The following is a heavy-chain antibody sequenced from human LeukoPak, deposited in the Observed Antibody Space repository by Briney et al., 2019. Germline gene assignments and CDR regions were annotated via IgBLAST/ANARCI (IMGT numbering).Heavy chain of an antibody. Sequence: GGSLRLSCAASGFTFSSYSMNWVRQAPGKGLEWVSSISSSSSYIYYADSVKGRFTISRDNAKNSLYLQMNSLRAEDTAVYYCAREGDSSGYYYLLYGMDVWGQGTTVTVSS. V-gene: IGHV3-21*01. CDR1: GFTFSSYS. CDR2: ISSSSSYI. CDR3: AREGDSSGYYYLLYGMDV. D-gene: IGHD3-22*01. J-gene: IGHJ6*02.